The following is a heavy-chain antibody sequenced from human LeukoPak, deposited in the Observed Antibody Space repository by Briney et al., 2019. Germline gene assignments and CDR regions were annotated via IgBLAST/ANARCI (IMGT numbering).Heavy chain of an antibody. D-gene: IGHD5-18*01. CDR3: ARVGIQLWSALDY. J-gene: IGHJ4*02. CDR1: GFTFSSYW. Sequence: GGSLRLSCAASGFTFSSYWMHWVRQAPGKGLVWVSRINRDGCSTSYADSVKGRFTISRDNAKNTLYLQMNSLRAEDTAVYYCARVGIQLWSALDYWGQGTLVTVSS. CDR2: INRDGCST. V-gene: IGHV3-74*01.